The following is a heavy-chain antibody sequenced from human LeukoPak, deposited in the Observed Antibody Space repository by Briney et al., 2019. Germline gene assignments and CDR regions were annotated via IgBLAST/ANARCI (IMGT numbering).Heavy chain of an antibody. CDR3: ARDQGRTADYVWGSYFDY. D-gene: IGHD3-16*01. J-gene: IGHJ4*02. CDR1: VYSFTNYY. Sequence: ASVTVSFKSSVYSFTNYYIHWVRQAPGQGLEGMGMINPNYGGTAYAQMFKGGVTLTRDTSTSTVYMELSSLKSEDTAVYFCARDQGRTADYVWGSYFDYWGQGALVTVSS. V-gene: IGHV1-46*01. CDR2: INPNYGGT.